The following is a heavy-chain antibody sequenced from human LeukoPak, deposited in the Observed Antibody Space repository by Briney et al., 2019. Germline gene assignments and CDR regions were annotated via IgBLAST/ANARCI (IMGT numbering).Heavy chain of an antibody. CDR3: ARDAAGSDSTWFDP. J-gene: IGHJ5*02. CDR1: GGSFSGYY. Sequence: PSETLSLTCAVYGGSFSGYYWSWIRQPPGKGLEWIGEINHSGSTNYNPSLKSRVTISVDTSKNQFSLKLSSVTAADTAVYYCARDAAGSDSTWFDPWGQGTLVTVSS. CDR2: INHSGST. D-gene: IGHD3-10*01. V-gene: IGHV4-34*01.